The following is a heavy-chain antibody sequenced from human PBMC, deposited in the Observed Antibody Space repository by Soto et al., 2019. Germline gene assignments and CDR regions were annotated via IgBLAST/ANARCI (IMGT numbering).Heavy chain of an antibody. V-gene: IGHV3-23*01. Sequence: GGSLRLSCAASGFTFSNYAMNWVRQAPGKGLEWVSGISGGSGDSTFYADSVKGRFTIARDNSKNTLHLQMNSLRTEDTAVYYCAKNQPSWATRAAFDYWGQGTLVTVSS. CDR2: ISGGSGDST. D-gene: IGHD2-2*01. J-gene: IGHJ4*02. CDR1: GFTFSNYA. CDR3: AKNQPSWATRAAFDY.